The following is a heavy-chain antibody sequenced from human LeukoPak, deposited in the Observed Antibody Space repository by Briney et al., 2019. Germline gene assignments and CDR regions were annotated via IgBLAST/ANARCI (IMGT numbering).Heavy chain of an antibody. J-gene: IGHJ6*02. D-gene: IGHD2-15*01. Sequence: PGGSLRLSCAASGFTFSSYAMNWVRQAPGKGLEWVSTISTSGGSTYYADSLKGRFTVSRDDSKNTLYLQMNSLRAEDTVVYYCARCGDSCSSYGMGVWGQGTTVTVSS. V-gene: IGHV3-23*01. CDR1: GFTFSSYA. CDR3: ARCGDSCSSYGMGV. CDR2: ISTSGGST.